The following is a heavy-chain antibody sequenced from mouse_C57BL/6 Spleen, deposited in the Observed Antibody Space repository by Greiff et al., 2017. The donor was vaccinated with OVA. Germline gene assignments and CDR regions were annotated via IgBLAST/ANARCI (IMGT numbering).Heavy chain of an antibody. CDR2: INPNNGGT. D-gene: IGHD1-1*01. J-gene: IGHJ4*01. V-gene: IGHV1-26*01. CDR3: ASFITTVVATDYAMDY. CDR1: GYMFTDYY. Sequence: VQLQQSGPELVKPGASVKISCKASGYMFTDYYMNWVKQSHGKSLEWIGDINPNNGGTSYNQKFKGKATLTVDKSSSTAYMELRSLTSEDSAVYYCASFITTVVATDYAMDYWGQGTSVTVSS.